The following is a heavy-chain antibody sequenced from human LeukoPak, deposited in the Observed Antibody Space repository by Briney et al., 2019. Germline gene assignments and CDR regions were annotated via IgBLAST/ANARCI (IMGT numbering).Heavy chain of an antibody. CDR3: AKDSNDVLRFLEWLPPEASYYMDV. CDR2: ISGSGGST. J-gene: IGHJ6*03. CDR1: GFTFSNYG. Sequence: PGGSLRLSCAASGFTFSNYGMSWVRQAPGKGLEWVSAISGSGGSTYYADSVKGRFTISRDNSKNTLYLQMNSLRAEDTAVYYCAKDSNDVLRFLEWLPPEASYYMDVWGKGTTVTVSS. D-gene: IGHD3-3*01. V-gene: IGHV3-23*01.